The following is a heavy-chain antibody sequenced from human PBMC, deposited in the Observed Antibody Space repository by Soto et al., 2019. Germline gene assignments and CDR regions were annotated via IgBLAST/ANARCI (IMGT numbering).Heavy chain of an antibody. Sequence: QVQLVESGGGVVQPGRSLRLSCAASGFTFSSYGMHWVRQAPGKGLEWVAVISYDGSNTYYADSVKGRFTISRDNSKNTLYLQMNSLRAEDTAVYYCAKDEMITFGGAVDYWGQGTLVTVSS. V-gene: IGHV3-30*18. J-gene: IGHJ4*02. CDR1: GFTFSSYG. CDR2: ISYDGSNT. D-gene: IGHD3-16*01. CDR3: AKDEMITFGGAVDY.